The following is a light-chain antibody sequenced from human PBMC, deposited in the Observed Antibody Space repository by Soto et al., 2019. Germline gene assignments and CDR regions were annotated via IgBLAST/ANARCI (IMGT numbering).Light chain of an antibody. CDR2: GAS. J-gene: IGKJ1*01. Sequence: IVLTQSPGTLSLSPGEIATLSFRASQSVSISYLAWYQQKPGQAPRLLIYGASSRATGIPDRFSGSGSGTDFTLTISRLEPEDFAVYYCQQYGSSSGTFGQGTKVDIK. CDR1: QSVSISY. CDR3: QQYGSSSGT. V-gene: IGKV3-20*01.